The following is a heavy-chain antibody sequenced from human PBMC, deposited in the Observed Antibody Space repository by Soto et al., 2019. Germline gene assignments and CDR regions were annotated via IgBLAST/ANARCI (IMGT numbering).Heavy chain of an antibody. J-gene: IGHJ5*02. Sequence: PSETLSLTCTVSGGSISSYYWSWIRQPPGKGLEWIGYIYYSGSTNYNPSLKSRVTISVDTSKNQFSLELSSVTAADTAVYYCARDSIVVVVGRVYNWFDPWGQGTLVTVSS. CDR3: ARDSIVVVVGRVYNWFDP. V-gene: IGHV4-59*01. CDR1: GGSISSYY. D-gene: IGHD2-15*01. CDR2: IYYSGST.